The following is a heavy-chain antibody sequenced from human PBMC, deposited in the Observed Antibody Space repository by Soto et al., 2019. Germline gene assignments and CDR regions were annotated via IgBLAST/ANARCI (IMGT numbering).Heavy chain of an antibody. Sequence: EVQLGESGGGLVQPGGSLRLSCAASGCTFSSYSMNWVRKAPGKGLEWVSYISSSSSTIYYAGSVKGRFTISRYNAKNALYLQMNSLRAEDTAVYYCARDLNYGLFYYWGQGTLVTVSS. CDR1: GCTFSSYS. CDR2: ISSSSSTI. V-gene: IGHV3-48*01. CDR3: ARDLNYGLFYY. J-gene: IGHJ4*02. D-gene: IGHD4-17*01.